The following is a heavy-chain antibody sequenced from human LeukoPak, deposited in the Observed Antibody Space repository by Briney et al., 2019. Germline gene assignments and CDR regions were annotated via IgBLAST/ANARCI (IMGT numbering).Heavy chain of an antibody. D-gene: IGHD3-22*01. CDR2: ISYDGSNR. V-gene: IGHV3-30-3*01. Sequence: PGGSLRLSCAASGFTFSNYVMHWVRQAPGKGLEWVAVISYDGSNRYHADSVKGRFTISRDNSKNTLDLQMNSLRAEDTAVYYCARDMWRNGYSNTFNLWGQGTMVTVSS. J-gene: IGHJ3*01. CDR1: GFTFSNYV. CDR3: ARDMWRNGYSNTFNL.